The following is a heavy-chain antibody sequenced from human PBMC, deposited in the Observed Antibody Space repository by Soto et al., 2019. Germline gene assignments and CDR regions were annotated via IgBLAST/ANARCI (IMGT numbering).Heavy chain of an antibody. Sequence: PSETLSLTCAVYGGSFSGYYWSWIRQPPGKGLEWIGEINHSGSTNYNPSLKSRVTISVDTSKNQFSLKLSSVTAADTAVYYCARRPSRIYYYDSSGYPFDYWGQGTLVTVYS. CDR2: INHSGST. V-gene: IGHV4-34*01. CDR1: GGSFSGYY. J-gene: IGHJ4*02. CDR3: ARRPSRIYYYDSSGYPFDY. D-gene: IGHD3-22*01.